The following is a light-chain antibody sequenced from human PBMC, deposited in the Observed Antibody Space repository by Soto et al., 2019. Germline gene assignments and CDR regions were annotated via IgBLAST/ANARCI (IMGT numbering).Light chain of an antibody. V-gene: IGLV1-44*01. CDR3: AAWDDGLNGVV. J-gene: IGLJ2*01. Sequence: QAVVTQPPSASGTPGQRVTISCSGSSSNIGDNSVNWYQHLPGTAPKLLIYTNSQRPSGVPDRFSGSKSGTSASLAISGLQSEDEADYYCAAWDDGLNGVVFGGGTKVTVL. CDR2: TNS. CDR1: SSNIGDNS.